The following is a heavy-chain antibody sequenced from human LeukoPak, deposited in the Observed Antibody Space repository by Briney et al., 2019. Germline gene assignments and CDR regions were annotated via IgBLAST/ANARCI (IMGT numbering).Heavy chain of an antibody. CDR2: IYYSGST. CDR1: GGSISSGDYY. Sequence: SQTLSLTCTVSGGSISSGDYYWSWIRQPPGQGLEWIGYIYYSGSTYYNPSLKSRVTISVDTSKNQFSLKLSSVTAADTAVYYCARDQKYYYYMDVWGKGTTVTVSS. J-gene: IGHJ6*03. V-gene: IGHV4-30-4*08. CDR3: ARDQKYYYYMDV.